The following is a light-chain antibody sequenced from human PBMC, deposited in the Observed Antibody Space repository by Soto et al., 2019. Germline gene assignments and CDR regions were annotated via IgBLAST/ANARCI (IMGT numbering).Light chain of an antibody. V-gene: IGKV3-20*01. J-gene: IGKJ1*01. CDR1: QSVISSY. CDR2: CAS. Sequence: EIVLTQSPGTLSLSPGERATLSSRASQSVISSYLAGYQQKPGQAPRLLIYCASSRATGIPDRFSGSGSEPDFTLTISRLAPEDFAVYYCQQYGSSSWTFGQGTKVEIK. CDR3: QQYGSSSWT.